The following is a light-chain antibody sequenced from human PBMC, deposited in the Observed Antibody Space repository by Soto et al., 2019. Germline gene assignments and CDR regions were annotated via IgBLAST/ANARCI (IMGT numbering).Light chain of an antibody. CDR3: QQYGSSPRT. J-gene: IGKJ1*01. V-gene: IGKV3-20*01. CDR2: GTS. CDR1: QNVGSRY. Sequence: EIVLTQSPGTLSLSPGERATLSCRACQNVGSRYLAWYQQKPGQAPRLLIYGTSNRATGIPDRFSGSGSGTDFSLTISSLEPGDIAVYYCQQYGSSPRTFGQGTKVEIK.